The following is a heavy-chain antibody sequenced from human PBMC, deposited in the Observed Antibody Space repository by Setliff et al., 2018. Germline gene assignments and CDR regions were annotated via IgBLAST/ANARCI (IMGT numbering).Heavy chain of an antibody. CDR1: GGSISSGSYY. J-gene: IGHJ6*03. CDR2: IYTSGST. CDR3: ASNALPHYDYSNYEGLYDYYYYMDV. Sequence: SETLSLTCTVSGGSISSGSYYWSWIRQPAGKGLEWVGHIYTSGSTNYNPSLKSRVTISVDTSKNQFSLKLSSVTAADTAVYYCASNALPHYDYSNYEGLYDYYYYMDVWGKGTTVTVSS. V-gene: IGHV4-61*09. D-gene: IGHD4-4*01.